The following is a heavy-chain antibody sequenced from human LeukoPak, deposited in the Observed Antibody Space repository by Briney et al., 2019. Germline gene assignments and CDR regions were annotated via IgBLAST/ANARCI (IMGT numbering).Heavy chain of an antibody. D-gene: IGHD3-10*01. V-gene: IGHV3-30*18. J-gene: IGHJ6*02. Sequence: AGGSLRLSCAASGFTFSSYGMHWVRQAPGKGLEWVAVISYDGSNKYYADSVKGRFTISRDNSKNTLYLQMNSLRAEDTAVYYCAKDHGSGSYYNHGMDVWGQGTTVTVSS. CDR2: ISYDGSNK. CDR3: AKDHGSGSYYNHGMDV. CDR1: GFTFSSYG.